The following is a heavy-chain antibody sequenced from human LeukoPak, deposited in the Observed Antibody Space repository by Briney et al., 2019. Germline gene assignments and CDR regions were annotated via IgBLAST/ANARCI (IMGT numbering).Heavy chain of an antibody. CDR3: ARDPYVSNFDY. V-gene: IGHV3-7*03. J-gene: IGHJ4*02. CDR1: GFTFSSYW. D-gene: IGHD3-10*02. CDR2: IKEDGSET. Sequence: GGSLRLSCAASGFTFSSYWMSWVRRAPGKGPEWMGNIKEDGSETYYVDSVKGRFTISRDNAQNSLYLHMHSLRVEDTAVYYCARDPYVSNFDYWGQGTLVTVSS.